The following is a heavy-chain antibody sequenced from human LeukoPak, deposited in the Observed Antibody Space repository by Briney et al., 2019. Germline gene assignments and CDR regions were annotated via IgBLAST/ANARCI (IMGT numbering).Heavy chain of an antibody. V-gene: IGHV3-21*01. CDR2: ISSSSSYI. J-gene: IGHJ4*02. D-gene: IGHD3-22*01. CDR3: ARVKRSPSVVITTPLDY. CDR1: GFTSSSYS. Sequence: GGSLRLSCAASGFTSSSYSMNWVRQAPGKGLEWVSSISSSSSYIYYADSVKGRFTISRDNAKNSLYLQMNSLRAEDTAVYYCARVKRSPSVVITTPLDYWGQGTLVTVSS.